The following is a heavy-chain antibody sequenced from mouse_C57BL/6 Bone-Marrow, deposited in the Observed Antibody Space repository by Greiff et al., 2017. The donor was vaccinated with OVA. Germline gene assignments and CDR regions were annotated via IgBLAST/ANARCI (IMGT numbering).Heavy chain of an antibody. J-gene: IGHJ4*01. CDR1: GFNIKDDY. CDR2: IDPANGDT. CDR3: TPFAMDY. Sequence: VQLQQSGAELVRPGASVKLSCTASGFNIKDDYMHWVKQRPEQGLEWIGWIDPANGDTEYASKFQGKATITADTSSNTAYLQLSSLTSEDTAVYYCTPFAMDYWGQGTSVTVSS. V-gene: IGHV14-4*01.